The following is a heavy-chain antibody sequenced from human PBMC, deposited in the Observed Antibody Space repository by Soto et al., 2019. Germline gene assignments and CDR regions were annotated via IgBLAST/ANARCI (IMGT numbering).Heavy chain of an antibody. J-gene: IGHJ6*02. V-gene: IGHV1-69*13. CDR2: IIPIFGTA. CDR1: GGTFSSYA. CDR3: ARGSPVVKDIVVVPAPTSYYYYGMDV. Sequence: SVKVSCKASGGTFSSYAISWVRQAPGQGLEWMGGIIPIFGTANYAQKFQGRVTITAAESTSTAYMELSSLRSEDTAVYYCARGSPVVKDIVVVPAPTSYYYYGMDVWGQRPTVTVSS. D-gene: IGHD2-2*01.